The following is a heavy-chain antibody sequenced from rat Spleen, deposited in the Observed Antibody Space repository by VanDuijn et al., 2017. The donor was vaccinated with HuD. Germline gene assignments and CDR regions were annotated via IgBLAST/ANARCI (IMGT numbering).Heavy chain of an antibody. Sequence: EVQLVESGGGLVRPGRSMKLSCAASGFTFSSFAMAWVRQAPTKGLEWVAYISTGGGSTYYRDSVKGRFTISRDNARSTLYLQMDSLRSDDTATYYCTTSETWFAYWGQGTLVTVSS. CDR3: TTSETWFAY. D-gene: IGHD1-11*01. CDR1: GFTFSSFA. J-gene: IGHJ3*01. CDR2: ISTGGGST. V-gene: IGHV5-27*01.